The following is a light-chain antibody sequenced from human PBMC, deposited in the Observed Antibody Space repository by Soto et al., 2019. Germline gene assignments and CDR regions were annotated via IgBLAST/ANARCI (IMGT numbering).Light chain of an antibody. V-gene: IGKV3-15*01. CDR3: QQYNNWPRT. Sequence: EIVVTPAPAPPSVSPREKKTPSSRASQSVSSDLAWYQLKPGQAPRLLMHGASNRATGVPDRFSGSGSGTEFTLTISSMQSEDFAVYYCQQYNNWPRTFGQGTKV. CDR2: GAS. CDR1: QSVSSD. J-gene: IGKJ1*01.